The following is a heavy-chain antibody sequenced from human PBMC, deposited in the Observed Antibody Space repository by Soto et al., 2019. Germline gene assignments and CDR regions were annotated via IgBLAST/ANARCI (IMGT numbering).Heavy chain of an antibody. V-gene: IGHV4-34*01. CDR3: AREYGGNSGTFDY. J-gene: IGHJ4*02. D-gene: IGHD2-21*02. Sequence: QVQLQQWGAGLLKPSETLSLTCAVYGGSFSGYYWSWIRQPPGKGLEWIGEINHSGSTNYNPSLKRRVTRAVDTSKNQFSLKLSSLTAADTAVYYCAREYGGNSGTFDYWGQGTLVTVSS. CDR2: INHSGST. CDR1: GGSFSGYY.